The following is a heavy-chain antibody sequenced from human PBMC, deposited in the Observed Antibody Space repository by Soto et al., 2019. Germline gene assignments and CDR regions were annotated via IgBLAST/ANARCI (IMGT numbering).Heavy chain of an antibody. CDR1: GGSISSSSYY. D-gene: IGHD6-13*01. V-gene: IGHV4-39*01. CDR2: IYYSGST. J-gene: IGHJ6*02. Sequence: SETLSLTCTVSGGSISSSSYYWGWIRQPPGKGLEWIGSIYYSGSTYYNPSLKSRVTISVDTPKNQFSLKLSSVTAADTAVYYCASPLIAAAGYYYYGMDVWGQGIAVTVSS. CDR3: ASPLIAAAGYYYYGMDV.